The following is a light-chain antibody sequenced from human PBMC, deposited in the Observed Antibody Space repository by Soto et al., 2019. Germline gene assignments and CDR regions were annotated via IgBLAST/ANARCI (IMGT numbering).Light chain of an antibody. CDR2: GAS. J-gene: IGKJ2*01. CDR3: QQYGGVPYT. CDR1: ECISRDY. Sequence: EIVLTQSPGTLSLSPGQRATLSCRASECISRDYLAWYQQRLGQAPRLLIYGASSGATGIPDRFSGSGSGTDFTLTISRLEPEDFAIYYCQQYGGVPYTFGQGTKLEIK. V-gene: IGKV3-20*01.